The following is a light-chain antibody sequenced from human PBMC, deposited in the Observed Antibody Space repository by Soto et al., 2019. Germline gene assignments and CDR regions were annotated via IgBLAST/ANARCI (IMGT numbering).Light chain of an antibody. Sequence: DIQMTQSPSSLSASVGDRVTITCRASQSISSYLNWYQQKPGKAPKLLIYAASSLQSGVPSRFSGSGSGTDFTLTISSLQPEDFATYYCQQSYSTLPMYTFGQGTKLEIE. CDR1: QSISSY. J-gene: IGKJ2*01. V-gene: IGKV1-39*01. CDR2: AAS. CDR3: QQSYSTLPMYT.